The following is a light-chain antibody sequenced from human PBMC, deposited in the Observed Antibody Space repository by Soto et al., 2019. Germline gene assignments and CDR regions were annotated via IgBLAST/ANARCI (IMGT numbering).Light chain of an antibody. V-gene: IGLV2-14*01. Sequence: QSALTQPASVSGSPGQSITISCTGTSSDVGGYNYVSWCQQHPGKAPKLMIYDVSNRPSGVSNRFSGSKSGNTASLTISGLQAEDEADYYCSSYTSSSTLPYVFGTGTKLTVL. CDR3: SSYTSSSTLPYV. J-gene: IGLJ1*01. CDR1: SSDVGGYNY. CDR2: DVS.